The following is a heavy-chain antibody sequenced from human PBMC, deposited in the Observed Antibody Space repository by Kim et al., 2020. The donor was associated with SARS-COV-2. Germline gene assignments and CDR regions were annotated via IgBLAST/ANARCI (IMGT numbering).Heavy chain of an antibody. V-gene: IGHV1-46*01. CDR3: ASSGDIDDGYFDY. D-gene: IGHD2-21*02. Sequence: YAQKFQGRVTMTRDTSTSTVYMELSSLRSEDTAVYYCASSGDIDDGYFDYLGQGTLVTVSS. J-gene: IGHJ4*02.